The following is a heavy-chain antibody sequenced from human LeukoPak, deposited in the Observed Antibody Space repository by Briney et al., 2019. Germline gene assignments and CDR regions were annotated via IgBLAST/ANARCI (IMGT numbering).Heavy chain of an antibody. Sequence: SETLSLTCTVSGGSISSYYWSWIRQSPGKGLEWIGYIYYSGSTNYNPSLKSRVPISIDTSQNQFSRKLSSVTAADTAVYYCARGYGSEVGGDYWGQGTLVTVSS. CDR1: GGSISSYY. D-gene: IGHD3-10*01. J-gene: IGHJ4*02. CDR2: IYYSGST. V-gene: IGHV4-59*01. CDR3: ARGYGSEVGGDY.